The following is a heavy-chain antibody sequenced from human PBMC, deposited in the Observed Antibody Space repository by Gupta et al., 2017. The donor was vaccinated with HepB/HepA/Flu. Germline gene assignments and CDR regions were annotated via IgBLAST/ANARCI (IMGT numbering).Heavy chain of an antibody. V-gene: IGHV1-2*04. J-gene: IGHJ6*02. CDR3: ARGDGCSGGSCYTKNYYGMDV. CDR2: INPNSGGT. D-gene: IGHD2-15*01. Sequence: INPNSGGTNYAQKFQGWVTMTRDTSISTAYMELSRLRSDDTAVYYCARGDGCSGGSCYTKNYYGMDVWGQGTTVTVSS.